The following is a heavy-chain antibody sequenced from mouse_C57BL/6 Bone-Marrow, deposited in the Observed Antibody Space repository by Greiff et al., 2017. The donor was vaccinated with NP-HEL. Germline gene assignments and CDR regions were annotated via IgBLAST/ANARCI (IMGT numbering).Heavy chain of an antibody. Sequence: EAGGGLVQPKGSLKLSCAASGFSFNTYAMNWVRQAPGKGLEWVARIRSKSNNYATYYADSVKDRFTISRDDSESMLYLQMNNLKTEDTAMYYCVRQGWFAYWGQGTLVTVSA. CDR2: IRSKSNNYAT. V-gene: IGHV10-1*01. CDR3: VRQGWFAY. J-gene: IGHJ3*01. CDR1: GFSFNTYA.